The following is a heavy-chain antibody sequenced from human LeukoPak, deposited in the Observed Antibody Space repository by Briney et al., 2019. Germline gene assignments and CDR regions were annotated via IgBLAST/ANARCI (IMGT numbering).Heavy chain of an antibody. Sequence: PSETLSLTCTVSGGSISSGSYYWSWIRQPAGKGLEWIGRIYTSGSTNYNPSLKSRATISVDTSKNQFSLKLSSVTAADTAVYYCARETYPERWLQSYFDYWGQGTLVTVSS. CDR3: ARETYPERWLQSYFDY. J-gene: IGHJ4*02. V-gene: IGHV4-61*02. D-gene: IGHD5-24*01. CDR2: IYTSGST. CDR1: GGSISSGSYY.